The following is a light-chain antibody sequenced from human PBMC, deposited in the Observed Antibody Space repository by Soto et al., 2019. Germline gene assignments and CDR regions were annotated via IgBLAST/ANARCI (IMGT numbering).Light chain of an antibody. Sequence: DTELIQSPATLSLSPGERATLSCRASHTVANFLAWYQHKAGQAPRLLIYDVSNRATGIPARFSGSGSGTDLTLTISSLEPDDFAVYYCQQRSNWPPTFGGGTNVEIK. J-gene: IGKJ4*01. CDR2: DVS. CDR3: QQRSNWPPT. V-gene: IGKV3-11*01. CDR1: HTVANF.